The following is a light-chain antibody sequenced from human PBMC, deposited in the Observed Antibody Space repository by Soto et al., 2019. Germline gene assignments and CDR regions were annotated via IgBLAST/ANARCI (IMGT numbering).Light chain of an antibody. CDR1: QSVTSSY. J-gene: IGKJ3*01. CDR3: QQYDSFIFT. V-gene: IGKV3-20*01. Sequence: EFVLTQSPGTLSLSPGERATLSSRASQSVTSSYLAWYQQKPGQAPRLLIYGASRRATGIPDRFSGGGSGTDFTLTISRLEPEDFAVYYCQQYDSFIFTFGPGTKVDIK. CDR2: GAS.